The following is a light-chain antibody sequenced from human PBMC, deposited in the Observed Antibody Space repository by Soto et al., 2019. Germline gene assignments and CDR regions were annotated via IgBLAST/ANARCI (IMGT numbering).Light chain of an antibody. Sequence: QSVLTQPASVSVSPGQSITISCTGTSSDVGGYNYVSWYQQHPGKAPKLMIYEVSNRPSGDSDRFSGSKSGNTASLTISGLQAEDEADYYCGSYTSSRIYVFGAGTKVTVL. CDR3: GSYTSSRIYV. CDR1: SSDVGGYNY. CDR2: EVS. V-gene: IGLV2-14*01. J-gene: IGLJ1*01.